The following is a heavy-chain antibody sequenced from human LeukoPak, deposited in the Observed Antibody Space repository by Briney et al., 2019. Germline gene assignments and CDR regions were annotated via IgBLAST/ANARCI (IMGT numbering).Heavy chain of an antibody. D-gene: IGHD4-17*01. J-gene: IGHJ4*02. V-gene: IGHV1-2*04. CDR2: INPSSGDT. CDR3: ARSLTTLFTNFDY. Sequence: ASVKVSCKASGYTFTGYFIHWVRQAPGQGLEWMGWINPSSGDTNYGQKFQGWVTMTRDTSISTAYMEVSRLRSDDTAVYYCARSLTTLFTNFDYWGQGTLVTVSS. CDR1: GYTFTGYF.